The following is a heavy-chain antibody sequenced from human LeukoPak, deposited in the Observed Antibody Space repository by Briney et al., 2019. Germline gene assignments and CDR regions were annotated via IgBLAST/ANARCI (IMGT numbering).Heavy chain of an antibody. CDR2: IYTSGST. V-gene: IGHV4-4*07. J-gene: IGHJ5*02. CDR1: GGSISSYY. CDR3: ARDLYSSGWAAPWFDP. Sequence: SETLSLTCTASGGSISSYYWSWIRQPAGKGLEWIGRIYTSGSTNYNPSLKSRVTMSVDTSKNQFSLKLSSVTAADTAVYYCARDLYSSGWAAPWFDPWGQGTLVTVSS. D-gene: IGHD6-19*01.